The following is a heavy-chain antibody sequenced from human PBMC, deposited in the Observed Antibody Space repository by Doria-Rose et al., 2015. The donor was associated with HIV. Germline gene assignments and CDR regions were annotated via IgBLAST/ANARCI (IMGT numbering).Heavy chain of an antibody. D-gene: IGHD6-13*01. J-gene: IGHJ4*02. CDR2: ISSDDER. V-gene: IGHV2-26*01. CDR1: GVSLSSPGMG. CDR3: ARIKSSRWYRKYYFDF. Sequence: TLKESGPVLVKPTETLTLTCTVSGVSLSSPGMGVSWIRQPPGKALELLANISSDDERSDKTSLKSRLTIARGTSKSQVVLTMTDMDPVDTATYYCARIKSSRWYRKYYFDFWGQGTLVIVSA.